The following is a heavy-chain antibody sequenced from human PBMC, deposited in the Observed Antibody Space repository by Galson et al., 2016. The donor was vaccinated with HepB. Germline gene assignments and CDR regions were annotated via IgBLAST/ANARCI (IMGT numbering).Heavy chain of an antibody. Sequence: SETLSLTCTVSGDSITSHYWSWIRQPPGKGLEWIGYMYYDGRTNSIPSLKSRFTMSIDTSKNQFSLKLTSVTAADTALYYCARQYRGGPSDYWGQGTLVIVSS. J-gene: IGHJ4*02. CDR3: ARQYRGGPSDY. D-gene: IGHD5-12*01. CDR2: MYYDGRT. V-gene: IGHV4-59*11. CDR1: GDSITSHY.